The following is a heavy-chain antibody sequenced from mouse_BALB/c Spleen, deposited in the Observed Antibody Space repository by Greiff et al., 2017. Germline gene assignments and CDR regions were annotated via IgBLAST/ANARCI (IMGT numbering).Heavy chain of an antibody. D-gene: IGHD1-1*01. J-gene: IGHJ4*01. Sequence: VQGVESGPGLVAPSQSLSITCTVSGFSLTSYGVHWVRQPPGKGLEWLGVIWAGGSTNYNSALMSRLSISKDNSKSQVFLKMNSLQTDDTAMYYCARDKGAVVAHYYAMDYWGQGTSVTVSS. CDR3: ARDKGAVVAHYYAMDY. CDR2: IWAGGST. V-gene: IGHV2-9*02. CDR1: GFSLTSYG.